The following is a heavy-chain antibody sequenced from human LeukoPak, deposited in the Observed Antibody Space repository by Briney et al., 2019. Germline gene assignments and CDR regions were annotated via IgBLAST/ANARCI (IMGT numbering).Heavy chain of an antibody. V-gene: IGHV3-23*01. D-gene: IGHD5-12*01. CDR1: GFTFSSYA. J-gene: IGHJ4*02. Sequence: GGSLRLSCAASGFTFSSYAMSWVRQAPGKGLEWVSAMSGSGGSTYYADSVKGRFTISRDNSKNTLYLQMNSLRAEDTAVYYCAKDLVATMRGDFDYWGQGTLVTVSS. CDR3: AKDLVATMRGDFDY. CDR2: MSGSGGST.